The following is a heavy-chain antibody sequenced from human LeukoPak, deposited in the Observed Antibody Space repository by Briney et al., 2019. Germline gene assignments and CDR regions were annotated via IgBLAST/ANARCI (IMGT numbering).Heavy chain of an antibody. J-gene: IGHJ4*02. CDR2: ISGGGGTT. V-gene: IGHV3-23*01. D-gene: IGHD6-19*01. CDR1: GFTFSSYA. Sequence: PGGSPRLSCAASGFTFSSYAMNWVRQAPGKGLEWVSAISGGGGTTYFADSVKGRFTISRDNSKNTLYLQMNSLRAEDTAVYYCAKDRGSGWYLLDYWGQGTLVTVSS. CDR3: AKDRGSGWYLLDY.